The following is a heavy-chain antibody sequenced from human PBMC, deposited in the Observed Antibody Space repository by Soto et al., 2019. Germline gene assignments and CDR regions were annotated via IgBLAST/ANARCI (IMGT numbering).Heavy chain of an antibody. CDR2: IKQDGSEK. D-gene: IGHD3-10*01. J-gene: IGHJ4*02. CDR3: ARSSNSWFGELLGYDY. V-gene: IGHV3-7*01. CDR1: GFTFSSYW. Sequence: GGSLRLSCAASGFTFSSYWMSWVRQAPGKGLEWVANIKQDGSEKYYVDSVKGRFTISRDNAKNSLYLQMNSLRAEDTAVYYCARSSNSWFGELLGYDYWGQGTLVTVSS.